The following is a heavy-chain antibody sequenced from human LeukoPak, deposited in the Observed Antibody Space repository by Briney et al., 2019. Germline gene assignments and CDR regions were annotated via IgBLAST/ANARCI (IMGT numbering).Heavy chain of an antibody. CDR2: ISGSGGST. Sequence: GGSLRLTCAASGFTFSSYDMSWVRQAQGKGLELVSAISGSGGSTYYADSVKGRFTISRDNSKNTLYLQMNSLRAEDTAVYYCARSNTYYYDSSGYYGGAIYYFDYWGQGTLVTVSS. CDR1: GFTFSSYD. J-gene: IGHJ4*02. V-gene: IGHV3-23*01. D-gene: IGHD3-22*01. CDR3: ARSNTYYYDSSGYYGGAIYYFDY.